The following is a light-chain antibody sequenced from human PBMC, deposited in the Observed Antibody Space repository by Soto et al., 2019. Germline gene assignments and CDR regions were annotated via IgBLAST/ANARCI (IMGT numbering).Light chain of an antibody. CDR3: SSYTSSSTLWV. V-gene: IGLV2-14*01. CDR2: EVS. J-gene: IGLJ3*02. CDR1: SSDVDSYNY. Sequence: QSALTQPASVSGSPGQSITISCTGTSSDVDSYNYVSWYQQHPGKAPKLMIYEVSYRPSGVSNRFSGSKSGTTASLTISGLQAEDEADYYCSSYTSSSTLWVFGGGTKLTVL.